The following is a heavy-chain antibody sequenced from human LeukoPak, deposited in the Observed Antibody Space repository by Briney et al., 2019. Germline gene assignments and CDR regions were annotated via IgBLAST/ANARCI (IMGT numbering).Heavy chain of an antibody. CDR3: ARDRRGYSGYDGAFDI. Sequence: SETLSLTCAVSGGSISSGGYSWSWIRQPPGKGLEWIGYIYHSGSTYYNPSLKSRVTISVDRSKHQFSLKLSSVTAADTAVYYCARDRRGYSGYDGAFDIWGQGTMVTVSS. CDR1: GGSISSGGYS. J-gene: IGHJ3*02. CDR2: IYHSGST. D-gene: IGHD5-12*01. V-gene: IGHV4-30-2*01.